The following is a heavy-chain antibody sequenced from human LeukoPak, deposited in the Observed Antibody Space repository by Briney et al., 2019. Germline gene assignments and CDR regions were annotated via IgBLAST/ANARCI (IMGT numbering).Heavy chain of an antibody. Sequence: SETLSLTCTVSGGSISTSNYYWGWVRQPPGKGLEWIGNIFYSGSTYYSPSLKSRVTISLDTSRNQFSLKLNSVTAADTAVYYCARVGHMVRGVYLDYWGQGTLVTVSS. V-gene: IGHV4-39*07. CDR3: ARVGHMVRGVYLDY. CDR2: IFYSGST. J-gene: IGHJ4*02. D-gene: IGHD3-10*01. CDR1: GGSISTSNYY.